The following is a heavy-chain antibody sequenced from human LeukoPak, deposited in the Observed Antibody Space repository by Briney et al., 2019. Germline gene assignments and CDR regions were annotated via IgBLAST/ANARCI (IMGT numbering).Heavy chain of an antibody. CDR3: ARVIGSTVTTYYYYMDV. CDR2: IYYSGST. CDR1: GGSISSYY. D-gene: IGHD4-11*01. V-gene: IGHV4-59*01. J-gene: IGHJ6*03. Sequence: SETLSLTCSVSGGSISSYYWSWIRQPPGKGREWIGYIYYSGSTNYNPSLKRRVTISVDTSKNQFSLKLSSVTAADTAVYYCARVIGSTVTTYYYYMDVWGKGTTVTVSS.